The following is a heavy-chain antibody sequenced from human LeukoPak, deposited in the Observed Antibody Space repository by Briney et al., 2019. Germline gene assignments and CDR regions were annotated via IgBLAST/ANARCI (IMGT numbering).Heavy chain of an antibody. CDR1: GFTFGSYS. CDR3: ARVKVDDSSGYYCFEDYFDY. Sequence: GGSLRLSCAASGFTFGSYSMNWVRQAPGKGLEWVANIKQDGSEKYYVDSVKGRFTISRDNAKNSLYLQMNSLRAEDTAVYYCARVKVDDSSGYYCFEDYFDYWGQGTLVTVSS. D-gene: IGHD3-22*01. CDR2: IKQDGSEK. J-gene: IGHJ4*02. V-gene: IGHV3-7*01.